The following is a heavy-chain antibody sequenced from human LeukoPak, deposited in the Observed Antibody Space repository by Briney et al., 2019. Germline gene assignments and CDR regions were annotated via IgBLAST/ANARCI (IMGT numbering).Heavy chain of an antibody. D-gene: IGHD3-3*01. CDR3: ARYHYDFWSGYFDC. J-gene: IGHJ4*02. CDR1: GFTVSSNY. V-gene: IGHV3-66*02. CDR2: IYSGGST. Sequence: GGSLRLSCAASGFTVSSNYMSWVRQAPGKGLEWVSVIYSGGSTYYADSVKGRFTISRDNSKNTLYLQMNSLRAEDTAVYYCARYHYDFWSGYFDCWGQGTLVTVSS.